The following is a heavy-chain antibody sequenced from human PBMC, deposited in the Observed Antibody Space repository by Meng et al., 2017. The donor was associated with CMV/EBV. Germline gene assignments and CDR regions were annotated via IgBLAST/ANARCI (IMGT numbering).Heavy chain of an antibody. J-gene: IGHJ3*02. V-gene: IGHV3-72*01. CDR3: ARGEITIFGVGNDAFDI. CDR2: TRNKANSYTT. Sequence: GGSLRLSCAASGFTFSDHYMDWVRQAPGKGLEWVGRTRNKANSYTTEYAASVKGRFTISRDDSKNSLYLQMNSLKTEDTAVYYCARGEITIFGVGNDAFDIWGQGTMVTVSS. CDR1: GFTFSDHY. D-gene: IGHD3-3*01.